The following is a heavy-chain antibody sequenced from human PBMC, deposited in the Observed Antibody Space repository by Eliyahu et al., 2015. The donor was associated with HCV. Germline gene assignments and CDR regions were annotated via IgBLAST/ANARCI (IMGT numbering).Heavy chain of an antibody. CDR3: AQASGGSSSWYFGNY. CDR2: INPNSGGA. D-gene: IGHD6-13*01. V-gene: IGHV1-2*02. J-gene: IGHJ4*02. Sequence: QVRLVQSGAEVKKPGAXVKVSCKASGXXFXXYXIHWVXXAPGQGLEWXGWINPNSGGAIYAQKFQGRVTMTRDTSISTAYMELNRLRSDDTAVYYCAQASGGSSSWYFGNYWGQGTLVTVSS. CDR1: GXXFXXYX.